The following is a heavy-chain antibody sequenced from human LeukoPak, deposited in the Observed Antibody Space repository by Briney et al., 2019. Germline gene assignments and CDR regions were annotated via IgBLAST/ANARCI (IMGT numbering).Heavy chain of an antibody. J-gene: IGHJ4*02. CDR2: ISSSSSYI. CDR1: GFTFSSYS. V-gene: IGHV3-21*01. Sequence: GGSLRLSCAASGFTFSSYSMNWVRQAPGKGLEWVSSISSSSSYIYYADSVKGRFTISRDNAKNSLYLQMNSLRAEDTAVYYCAREASSSWTDFDYWGQGTLVTVSS. D-gene: IGHD6-13*01. CDR3: AREASSSWTDFDY.